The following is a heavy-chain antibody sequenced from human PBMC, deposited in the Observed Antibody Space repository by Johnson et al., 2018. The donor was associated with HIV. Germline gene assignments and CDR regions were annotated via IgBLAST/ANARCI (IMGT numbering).Heavy chain of an antibody. D-gene: IGHD4/OR15-4a*01. CDR1: GFTFSDHY. J-gene: IGHJ3*02. CDR3: TADYRNAVDI. V-gene: IGHV3-72*01. CDR2: TSNKANSYTT. Sequence: VQLVESGGGLVKPGGSLRLSCAASGFTFSDHYMDWVRQAPGKGLEWVGRTSNKANSYTTEYAASVKGRFTISRDDSKNSLYLQMNSLKTEDTAVYYCTADYRNAVDIWGQGTMVTVSS.